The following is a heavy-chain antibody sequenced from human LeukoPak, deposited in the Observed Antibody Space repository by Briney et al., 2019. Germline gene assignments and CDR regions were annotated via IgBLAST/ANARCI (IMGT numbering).Heavy chain of an antibody. D-gene: IGHD6-13*01. CDR3: ARTPSRGDFDY. Sequence: KASETLSLTCAVSGYSISSSNWWGWIRQPPGKGLEWIGCIYYSGSTYYNPSLKSRVTMSVDTSKNQFSLKLSSVTAVDTAVHYCARTPSRGDFDYWGQGTLVTVSS. CDR2: IYYSGST. CDR1: GYSISSSNW. J-gene: IGHJ4*02. V-gene: IGHV4-28*01.